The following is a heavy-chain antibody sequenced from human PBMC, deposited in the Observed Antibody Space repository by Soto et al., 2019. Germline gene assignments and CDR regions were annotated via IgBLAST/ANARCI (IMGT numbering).Heavy chain of an antibody. Sequence: GGSLRLSCAASGFRFDDYDMHWVRQAPGKGLEWVSLITWNGGNTYYADSVKGRFTISRDGTTESVSLQMTSLKREDTGLYYCARQTLSFGSALDVWGQATMLTGSS. CDR1: GFRFDDYD. J-gene: IGHJ6*02. CDR3: ARQTLSFGSALDV. V-gene: IGHV3-43*01. CDR2: ITWNGGNT. D-gene: IGHD3-3*01.